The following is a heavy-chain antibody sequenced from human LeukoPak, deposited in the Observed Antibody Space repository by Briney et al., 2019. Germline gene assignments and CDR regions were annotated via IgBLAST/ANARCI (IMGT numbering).Heavy chain of an antibody. V-gene: IGHV3-21*01. CDR3: AKAGLDSSGYPDYFDY. CDR1: GFTFSSYS. J-gene: IGHJ4*02. CDR2: ISSSSSYI. Sequence: GGSLRLSCAASGFTFSSYSMNWVRQAPGKGLEWVSCISSSSSYIYYADSVKGRFTISRDNAKNSLYLQMNSLRAEDTAVYYCAKAGLDSSGYPDYFDYWGQGTLVTVSS. D-gene: IGHD3-22*01.